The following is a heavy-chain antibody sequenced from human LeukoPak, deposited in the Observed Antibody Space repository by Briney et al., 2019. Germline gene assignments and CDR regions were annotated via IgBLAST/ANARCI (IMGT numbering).Heavy chain of an antibody. V-gene: IGHV3-23*01. CDR2: ISGSGGST. J-gene: IGHJ3*02. D-gene: IGHD3-3*01. CDR1: GFTFSSYA. CDR3: AKDLPIPGFSEWLTIDAFDI. Sequence: PGGSLRLSCAASGFTFSSYAMSWVRQAPGKGLEWVSAISGSGGSTYYADSVKGRSTISRDNSKNTLYLQMNSLRAEDTAVYYCAKDLPIPGFSEWLTIDAFDIWGQGTMVTVSS.